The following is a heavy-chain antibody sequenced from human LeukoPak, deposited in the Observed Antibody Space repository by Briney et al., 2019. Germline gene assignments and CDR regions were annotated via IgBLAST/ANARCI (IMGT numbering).Heavy chain of an antibody. CDR3: ARVARAVDGGNPWDSRISEIFDY. Sequence: PSETLSLTCSVSGASISSYYWSWNRKPPGEGVCGIKKIYYIGSTNYNPSLKNLVTTSVDTSKNQFSLKLSSVTAAGTAVYYCARVARAVDGGNPWDSRISEIFDYWGQGTLVTVSS. J-gene: IGHJ4*02. CDR2: IYYIGST. V-gene: IGHV4-59*01. D-gene: IGHD4-23*01. CDR1: GASISSYY.